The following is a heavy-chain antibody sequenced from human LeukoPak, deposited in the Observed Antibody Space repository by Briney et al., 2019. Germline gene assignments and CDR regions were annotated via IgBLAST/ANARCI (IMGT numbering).Heavy chain of an antibody. CDR2: IYHSGST. CDR3: ARPTIFEYYFDY. D-gene: IGHD3-9*01. CDR1: GGSISTSGYY. V-gene: IGHV4-39*07. J-gene: IGHJ4*02. Sequence: SETLSLTCTVSGGSISTSGYYWGWIRQPPGKGLEWIGNIYHSGSTYYNPSLKSRVSISVDTSKNHFSLDLSSVTAADSAVYYCARPTIFEYYFDYWGQGILVTVSS.